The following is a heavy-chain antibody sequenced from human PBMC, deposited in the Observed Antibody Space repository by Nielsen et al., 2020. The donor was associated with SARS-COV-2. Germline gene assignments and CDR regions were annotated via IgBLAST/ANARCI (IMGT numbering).Heavy chain of an antibody. V-gene: IGHV3-9*01. CDR2: ISWNSGSI. CDR1: GFTFDDYA. Sequence: GGSLRLSCTASGFTFDDYAMHWVRQAPGKGLEWVSGISWNSGSIGYADSVKGRFTISRDNAKNSLYLQMNSLRAEDTAVYYCANPRFLESYDRVDVWGQGTTVTVSS. CDR3: ANPRFLESYDRVDV. D-gene: IGHD3-3*01. J-gene: IGHJ6*02.